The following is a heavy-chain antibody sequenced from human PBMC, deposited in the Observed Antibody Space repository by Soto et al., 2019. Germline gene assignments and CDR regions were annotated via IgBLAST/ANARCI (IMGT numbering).Heavy chain of an antibody. Sequence: GGSLRLSCAASGFTSSSYGMHWVRQAPGKGLEWVAVISYDGSNKYYADSVKGQFTISRDNSKNTLYLQMNSLRAEDTAVYYCAKAGRYCISTSCPYYFDYWGQGTLVTSPQ. J-gene: IGHJ4*02. D-gene: IGHD2-2*01. CDR3: AKAGRYCISTSCPYYFDY. V-gene: IGHV3-30*18. CDR2: ISYDGSNK. CDR1: GFTSSSYG.